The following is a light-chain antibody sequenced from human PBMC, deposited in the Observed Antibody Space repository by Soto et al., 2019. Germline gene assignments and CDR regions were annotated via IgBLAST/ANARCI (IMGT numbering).Light chain of an antibody. V-gene: IGKV3D-20*02. J-gene: IGKJ1*01. CDR1: QSVSSSY. CDR2: DAS. Sequence: EIVLAQSPGTLSLSPVERATLSCRASQSVSSSYLSWYHQKPGQAPRLLIYDASNRATDIPARFSGSGSGTDFTLTISSLEPEDFAVYYCQQRSNWPWTFGQGTKVDIK. CDR3: QQRSNWPWT.